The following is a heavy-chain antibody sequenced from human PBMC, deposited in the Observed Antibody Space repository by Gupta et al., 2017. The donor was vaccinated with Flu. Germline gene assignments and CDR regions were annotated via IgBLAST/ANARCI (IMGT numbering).Heavy chain of an antibody. CDR2: INPHSGTT. CDR3: AREKHCRTASCYRWFDP. D-gene: IGHD2-2*02. CDR1: GYTFTAYY. J-gene: IGHJ5*02. Sequence: QVQLVQSGAEVKEPGASVKVSCKASGYTFTAYYIHWVRQAPGQGLEWVGRINPHSGTTNYEQKFQGRVTVTMDTSISTAYMDLSRLRSDDTAVYYCAREKHCRTASCYRWFDPWGQGTLVTVSS. V-gene: IGHV1-2*06.